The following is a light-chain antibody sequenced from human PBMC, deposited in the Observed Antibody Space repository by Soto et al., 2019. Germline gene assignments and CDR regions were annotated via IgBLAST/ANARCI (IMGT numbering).Light chain of an antibody. Sequence: EIVMTQSPATLSVSPGERATLSCGASQSVSSNLVWYQQKHGQAPRLLIYGASTRATGIPARFSGSGSGTDFTLTISSLQSEDFAVYYCQQYNYWPPWTFGQGTKVESK. V-gene: IGKV3-15*01. CDR1: QSVSSN. CDR2: GAS. J-gene: IGKJ1*01. CDR3: QQYNYWPPWT.